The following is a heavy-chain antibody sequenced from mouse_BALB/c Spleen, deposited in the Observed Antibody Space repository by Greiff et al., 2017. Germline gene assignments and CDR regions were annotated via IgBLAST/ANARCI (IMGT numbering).Heavy chain of an antibody. CDR1: GYSFTGYY. J-gene: IGHJ4*01. D-gene: IGHD2-10*02. Sequence: LVKTGASVKISCKASGYSFTGYYMHWVKQSHGKSLEWIGYISCYNGATSYNQKFKGKATFTVDTSSSTAYMQFNSLTSEDSAVYYCALRGYGNYYYAMDYWGQGTSVTVSS. CDR3: ALRGYGNYYYAMDY. CDR2: ISCYNGAT. V-gene: IGHV1S34*01.